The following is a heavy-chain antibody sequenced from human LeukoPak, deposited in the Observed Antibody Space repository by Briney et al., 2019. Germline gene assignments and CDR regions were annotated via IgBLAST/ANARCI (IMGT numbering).Heavy chain of an antibody. CDR3: TRHSDRRSDSGYVDY. V-gene: IGHV3-73*01. J-gene: IGHJ4*02. D-gene: IGHD1-26*01. CDR1: GFTFSGSA. Sequence: GGSLRLSCAASGFTFSGSAMHWVRQASGKGLEWVGRIRSKANSYATAYAASLKGRFTISRDDSKNTAYLQMNSLKTEDTAVYYCTRHSDRRSDSGYVDYWGQGTLVTVSS. CDR2: IRSKANSYAT.